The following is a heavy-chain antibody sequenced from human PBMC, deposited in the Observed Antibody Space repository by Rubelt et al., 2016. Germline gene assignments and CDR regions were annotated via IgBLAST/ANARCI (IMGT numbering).Heavy chain of an antibody. CDR3: ARVISGVEYSSSWHFDY. Sequence: QVQLVQSGAEVKKPGASVKVSYKVSGYTFTELSMHWVRQAPGKGLEWMGGFDPEDGETIYAQRFQGRVTMTEETSTDTAYMELSSLRSDDTAVYYCARVISGVEYSSSWHFDYWGQGTLVTVSS. CDR2: FDPEDGET. CDR1: GYTFTELS. D-gene: IGHD6-13*01. V-gene: IGHV1-24*01. J-gene: IGHJ4*02.